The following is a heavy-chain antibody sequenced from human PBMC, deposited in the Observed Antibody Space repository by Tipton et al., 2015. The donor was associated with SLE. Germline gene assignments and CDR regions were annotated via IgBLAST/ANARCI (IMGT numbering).Heavy chain of an antibody. D-gene: IGHD6-19*01. CDR1: GFSFSTYG. CDR2: IRYHGGNK. Sequence: SLRLSCAASGFSFSTYGMHWVRQAPGKGLEWVAFIRYHGGNKYYGDSVKGRFTLSRDNSKNTLYLQMNSLRAEDTAVYYCAKDRDSSGWRNAFDIWGQGTTVTVSS. J-gene: IGHJ3*02. V-gene: IGHV3-30*02. CDR3: AKDRDSSGWRNAFDI.